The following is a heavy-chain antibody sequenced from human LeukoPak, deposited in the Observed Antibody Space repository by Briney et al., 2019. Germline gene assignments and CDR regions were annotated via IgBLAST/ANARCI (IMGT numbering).Heavy chain of an antibody. V-gene: IGHV3-7*02. J-gene: IGHJ6*02. CDR1: GFTFSSYW. D-gene: IGHD6-13*01. Sequence: PGGSLRLSCAASGFTFSSYWMRGVRQAPGKGLEWVATIKEDGSEKYYVDSVKGRFTISRDNAKSSLYLQMNSLRAEDTAVYYCSRHTSSWHAMDVWGQGTTVTVSS. CDR2: IKEDGSEK. CDR3: SRHTSSWHAMDV.